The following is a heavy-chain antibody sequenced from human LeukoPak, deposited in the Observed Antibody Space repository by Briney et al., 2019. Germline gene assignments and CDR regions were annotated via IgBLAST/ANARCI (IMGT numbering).Heavy chain of an antibody. CDR3: ARQGANYDILTGYSARDAFDI. V-gene: IGHV4-39*01. J-gene: IGHJ3*02. CDR2: IYYSGST. CDR1: GGSISSSNYY. Sequence: SETLSLTCTVSGGSISSSNYYWGWIRQPPGKGLEWIGSIYYSGSTYYNPSLKSRVTISVDTSKNQFSLKLSSVTAADTAVYYCARQGANYDILTGYSARDAFDIWGQGTMVTVSS. D-gene: IGHD3-9*01.